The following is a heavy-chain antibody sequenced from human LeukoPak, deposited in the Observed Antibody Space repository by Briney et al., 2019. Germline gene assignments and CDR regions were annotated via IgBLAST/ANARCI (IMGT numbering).Heavy chain of an antibody. CDR1: GFTFSGYA. Sequence: SGGSLRLSCAASGFTFSGYAMSWVRQAPGKGLEWVSAISGSGGSTYYADSVKGRFTISRDNSKNTLYLQMNSLRAEDTAVYYCAKDLGYSGYDAIDYWGQGTLVTVSS. D-gene: IGHD5-12*01. CDR2: ISGSGGST. CDR3: AKDLGYSGYDAIDY. V-gene: IGHV3-23*01. J-gene: IGHJ4*02.